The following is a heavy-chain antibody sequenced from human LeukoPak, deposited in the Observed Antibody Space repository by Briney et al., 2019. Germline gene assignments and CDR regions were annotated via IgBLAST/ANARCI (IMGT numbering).Heavy chain of an antibody. D-gene: IGHD3-10*01. CDR2: VSGSGGST. CDR1: GFTFSSDA. Sequence: ARGSLRLSCAASGFTFSSDAMSWVRQAPGKGLEWVSAVSGSGGSTYYADSVKGGFTLSRDNSTNTLYLQMNSLRAEDTAVYYCAKDTRKYYGSGSYPDYWGQGSLVTVSS. CDR3: AKDTRKYYGSGSYPDY. J-gene: IGHJ4*02. V-gene: IGHV3-23*01.